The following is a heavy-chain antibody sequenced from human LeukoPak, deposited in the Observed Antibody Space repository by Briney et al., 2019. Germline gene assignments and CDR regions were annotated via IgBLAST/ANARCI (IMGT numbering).Heavy chain of an antibody. J-gene: IGHJ6*03. Sequence: ASVTVSCTAPGYTFTGYYLHWVRQAPGQGLEWMGWINPSSGGAKYAQNFQGRVIITTDTSISTAYMELSSLRSDDTAVYYCARSSPPTYYHFYYYMDVWGKGSTVTVSS. CDR3: ARSSPPTYYHFYYYMDV. CDR2: INPSSGGA. V-gene: IGHV1-2*02. D-gene: IGHD6-13*01. CDR1: GYTFTGYY.